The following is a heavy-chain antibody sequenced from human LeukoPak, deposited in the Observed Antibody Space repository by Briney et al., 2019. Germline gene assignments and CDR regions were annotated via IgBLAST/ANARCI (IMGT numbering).Heavy chain of an antibody. CDR2: ISSSSSTI. CDR1: GFTFSSYS. D-gene: IGHD3-10*01. V-gene: IGHV3-48*01. CDR3: AREVTMVRGVKGFDY. Sequence: GGSLRLSCAASGFTFSSYSMNWVRQAPGKGLEWVSYISSSSSTISYADSVKGRFTISRDNAKNSLYLQMNSLRAEDTAVYYCAREVTMVRGVKGFDYWGQGTLVTVSS. J-gene: IGHJ4*02.